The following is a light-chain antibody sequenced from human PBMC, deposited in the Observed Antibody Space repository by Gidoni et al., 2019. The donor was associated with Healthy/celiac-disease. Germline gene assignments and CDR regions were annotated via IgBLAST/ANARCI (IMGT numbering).Light chain of an antibody. Sequence: DIQMTQSPSSLSASVGDRVTVTKSNSLAWYQQKPGKAPKLLLYAASRLESGVPSRFSGSGSGTDYTLTISSLQPEDFATYYCQQYYSTPPWTFGQGTKVEIK. CDR3: QQYYSTPPWT. CDR2: AAS. V-gene: IGKV1-NL1*01. CDR1: SNS. J-gene: IGKJ1*01.